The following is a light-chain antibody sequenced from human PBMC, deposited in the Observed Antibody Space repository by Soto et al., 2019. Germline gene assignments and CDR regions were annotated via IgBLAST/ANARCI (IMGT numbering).Light chain of an antibody. CDR1: QSISSW. Sequence: DIQMTQSPSTLSASVGDRVTITCRASQSISSWLAWYQQKPGKAPKLLIYKASILESGVPSRFSGSGSGTDFTLTISSLQPDDFATYYCQQYNRYWTFGQGTTVEIK. J-gene: IGKJ1*01. CDR2: KAS. V-gene: IGKV1-5*03. CDR3: QQYNRYWT.